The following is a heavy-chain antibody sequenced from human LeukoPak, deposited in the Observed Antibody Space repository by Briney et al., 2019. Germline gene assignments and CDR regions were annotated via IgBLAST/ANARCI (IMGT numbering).Heavy chain of an antibody. CDR1: GYTFTSYD. Sequence: ASVKVSCKASGYTFTSYDINWVRQATGQGLEWMGWMNPNSGNTGYAQKFQGRVTMTRNTSISTAYMELSSLRSEDTAVYYCARDRLAVAGKRGTFDYWGQGTLVTVSS. CDR3: ARDRLAVAGKRGTFDY. V-gene: IGHV1-8*01. J-gene: IGHJ4*02. D-gene: IGHD6-19*01. CDR2: MNPNSGNT.